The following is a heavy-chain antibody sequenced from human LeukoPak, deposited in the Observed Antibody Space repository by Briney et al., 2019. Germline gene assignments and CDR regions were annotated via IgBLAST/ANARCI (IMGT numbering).Heavy chain of an antibody. V-gene: IGHV3-53*01. CDR3: ARDPMVRGVIRPRYYYYGMDV. CDR1: GFIVSNNY. J-gene: IGHJ6*02. Sequence: PGGSLRLSCAASGFIVSNNYMSWVRQAPGKGLEWVSIIYSGGSTYYADSVKGRFTISRDNSMNALYLQMNSLRAEDTAMYYCARDPMVRGVIRPRYYYYGMDVWGQGTTVTVSS. D-gene: IGHD3-10*01. CDR2: IYSGGST.